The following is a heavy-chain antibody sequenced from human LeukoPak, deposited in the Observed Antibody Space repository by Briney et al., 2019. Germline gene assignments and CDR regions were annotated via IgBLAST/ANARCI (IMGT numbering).Heavy chain of an antibody. D-gene: IGHD3-10*01. Sequence: SETLSLTCAVYGASFSGYYWSWIRQPPGKGLEWIGEINHSGSTNYNPSLKSRVTISVDTSKNQFSLKLSSVTAADTAVYYCARRAYGSGPTGGYYFDYWGQGTLVTVSS. J-gene: IGHJ4*02. V-gene: IGHV4-34*01. CDR2: INHSGST. CDR3: ARRAYGSGPTGGYYFDY. CDR1: GASFSGYY.